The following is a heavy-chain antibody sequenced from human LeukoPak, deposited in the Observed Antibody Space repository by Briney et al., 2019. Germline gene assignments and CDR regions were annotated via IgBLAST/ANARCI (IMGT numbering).Heavy chain of an antibody. CDR3: ARGGWNVDFDY. D-gene: IGHD1-1*01. CDR1: GFTVSSNY. J-gene: IGHJ4*02. Sequence: SGGSLRLSCAASGFTVSSNYMSWVRQAPGKGLEWVSVIYSGGTTHYADSVKGRLTISRDSSKNTLYLQMNSLRAEDTAVYYCARGGWNVDFDYWGQGTLVTVSS. V-gene: IGHV3-53*01. CDR2: IYSGGTT.